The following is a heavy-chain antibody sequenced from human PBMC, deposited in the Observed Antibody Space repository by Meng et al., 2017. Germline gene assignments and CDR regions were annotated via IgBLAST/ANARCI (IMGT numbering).Heavy chain of an antibody. CDR3: ARGSKGYRSGWYKY. D-gene: IGHD6-19*01. Sequence: SETLSLTCAVDGGSFSGYYWSWIRQPAGKGLEWIGEINHSGSTNYNPSLKSRVTISVDTSKNQFSLKLSSVTAADTAVYYCARGSKGYRSGWYKYWGQGTLVTVSS. V-gene: IGHV4-34*01. CDR2: INHSGST. J-gene: IGHJ4*02. CDR1: GGSFSGYY.